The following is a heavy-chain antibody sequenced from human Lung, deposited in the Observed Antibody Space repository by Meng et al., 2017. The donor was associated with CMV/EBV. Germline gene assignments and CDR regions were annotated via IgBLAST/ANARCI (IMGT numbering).Heavy chain of an antibody. D-gene: IGHD3-3*01. Sequence: QITLKESGPTRVKPTQTLTLTCTFSGFSLSTSGVGVGWIRQPPGKALEWLALIYWDDDKRYSPSLKSRLTITKDTSKNQVVLTMTNMDPVDTATYYCARTYYDFWSGFAGNAAWFDPRGQGTLVTVS. J-gene: IGHJ5*02. V-gene: IGHV2-5*02. CDR1: GFSLSTSGVG. CDR3: ARTYYDFWSGFAGNAAWFDP. CDR2: IYWDDDK.